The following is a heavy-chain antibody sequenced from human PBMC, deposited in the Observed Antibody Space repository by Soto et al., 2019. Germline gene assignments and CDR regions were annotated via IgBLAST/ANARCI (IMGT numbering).Heavy chain of an antibody. V-gene: IGHV1-2*04. CDR3: ARGASGWSPFDF. Sequence: QVQLVQSGAEVKKPGASVKVSCKASGYTFTDYYVHWVRQAPGQGLEWMGWINTNSGVTNFAQKFQGWVTLTRDTSVNTAYMELNRLKSDDTAVFFRARGASGWSPFDFWGQGTLVTVSS. J-gene: IGHJ4*02. CDR2: INTNSGVT. CDR1: GYTFTDYY. D-gene: IGHD6-19*01.